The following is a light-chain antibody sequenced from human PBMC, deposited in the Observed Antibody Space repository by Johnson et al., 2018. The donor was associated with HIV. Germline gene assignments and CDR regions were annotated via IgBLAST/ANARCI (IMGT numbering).Light chain of an antibody. J-gene: IGLJ1*01. V-gene: IGLV1-51*01. Sequence: QSVLTQPPSVSAAPGQKVTISCSGSSSNIGSNSVSWYQDVPGTAPKLLIYENNKRPSGIPDRFSGPKSGTSATLGITGLQTGDEADYSCGAWESSLNTYVFGTGTKVTVL. CDR2: ENN. CDR1: SSNIGSNS. CDR3: GAWESSLNTYV.